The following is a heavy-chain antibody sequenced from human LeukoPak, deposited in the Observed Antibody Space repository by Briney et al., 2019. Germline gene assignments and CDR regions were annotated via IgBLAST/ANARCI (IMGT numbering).Heavy chain of an antibody. D-gene: IGHD3-16*02. CDR1: GFTFSSYA. CDR3: AKDCDMITYGGVIVNWFDP. CDR2: NSGSGGST. V-gene: IGHV3-23*01. Sequence: PGGPLRLSCAASGFTFSSYAMSWVRQAPGKGRKWVSANSGSGGSTYYADPVKGRFTISRNNSKNTLYLQMNSLRAEDTAVYYCAKDCDMITYGGVIVNWFDPWGQGTGDSVFS. J-gene: IGHJ5*02.